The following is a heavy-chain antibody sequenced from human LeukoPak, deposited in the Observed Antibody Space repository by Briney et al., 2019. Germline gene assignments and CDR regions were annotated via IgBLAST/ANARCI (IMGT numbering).Heavy chain of an antibody. V-gene: IGHV1-2*02. CDR1: GYTFTGYY. CDR3: ARGGDCGGDCYSSPTDY. Sequence: ASVKVSCKASGYTFTGYYMHWVRQAPGQGLEWMGWINPNSGGTNYAQKFQGRVTMTRDTSISTAYMELSSLRSEDTAVYYCARGGDCGGDCYSSPTDYWGQGTLVTVSS. J-gene: IGHJ4*02. CDR2: INPNSGGT. D-gene: IGHD2-21*01.